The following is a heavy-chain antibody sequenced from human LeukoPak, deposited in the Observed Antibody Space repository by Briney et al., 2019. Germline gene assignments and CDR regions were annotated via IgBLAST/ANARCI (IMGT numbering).Heavy chain of an antibody. V-gene: IGHV4-4*09. CDR1: GGSISSYY. Sequence: SETLSLTCTVSGGSISSYYWSWIRQPPGKGLEWIGYIYTSGSTNYNPSLKSRVTISVDTSKNRFSLKLSSVTAADTAVYYCARLGSSQNYYYYMDVWGKGTTVTVSS. D-gene: IGHD2-2*01. CDR2: IYTSGST. CDR3: ARLGSSQNYYYYMDV. J-gene: IGHJ6*03.